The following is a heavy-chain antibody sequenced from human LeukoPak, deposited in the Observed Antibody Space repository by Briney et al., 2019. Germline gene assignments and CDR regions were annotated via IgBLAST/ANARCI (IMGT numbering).Heavy chain of an antibody. J-gene: IGHJ4*02. CDR3: AKDWANGDYIDH. V-gene: IGHV3-30*18. CDR2: VSYDGTNE. Sequence: QPGGSLRLSCAASGFTFSDYGMHWVRQAPGKGLEWVAVVSYDGTNEKYADPVKGLFTISRDNSKNTLSLQMNSLRADDTAVYYCAKDWANGDYIDHWGQGTLVTVSS. CDR1: GFTFSDYG. D-gene: IGHD2-8*01.